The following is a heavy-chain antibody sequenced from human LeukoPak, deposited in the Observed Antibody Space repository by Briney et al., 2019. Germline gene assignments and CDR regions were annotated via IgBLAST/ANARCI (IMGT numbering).Heavy chain of an antibody. V-gene: IGHV5-51*01. CDR3: ARRSTYGSGTNYLFDY. Sequence: GESLKISCKGSGYSFPIYWIAWVRQMPGKGLECMGIIYPGDSDTRYSPSFQGQITISADKSISTAYLQWSSLKASDTAMYYCARRSTYGSGTNYLFDYWGQGTLVTVSS. CDR1: GYSFPIYW. CDR2: IYPGDSDT. D-gene: IGHD3-10*01. J-gene: IGHJ4*02.